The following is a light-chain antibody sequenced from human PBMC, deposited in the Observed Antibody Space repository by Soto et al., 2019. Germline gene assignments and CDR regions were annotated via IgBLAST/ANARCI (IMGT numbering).Light chain of an antibody. CDR2: GAS. CDR3: QQYNDWPPIT. J-gene: IGKJ3*01. CDR1: QSVSSD. Sequence: EVVMTQSPATLSLSPGERATLSCRASQSVSSDLAWYQQKPGQAPRLLIYGASTRATDIPARFSGGGSGTEVTLTSSNLQSEDFGIYYCQQYNDWPPITFGPGTKVDIK. V-gene: IGKV3-15*01.